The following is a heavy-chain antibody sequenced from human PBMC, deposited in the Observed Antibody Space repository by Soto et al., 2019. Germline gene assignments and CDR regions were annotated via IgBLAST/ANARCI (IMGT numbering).Heavy chain of an antibody. CDR1: GGSFSGYY. Sequence: SETLSLTCAVYGGSFSGYYWTWIRQSPEKGLEWIGEVNHSGTTYYNPSLKTRVTISVHTPKNQFSLKMSSVTAADTAVYYCARGIGYCSSINCYSSRRLRFDSWGQGTLVTV. CDR3: ARGIGYCSSINCYSSRRLRFDS. V-gene: IGHV4-34*01. D-gene: IGHD2-2*01. CDR2: VNHSGTT. J-gene: IGHJ4*02.